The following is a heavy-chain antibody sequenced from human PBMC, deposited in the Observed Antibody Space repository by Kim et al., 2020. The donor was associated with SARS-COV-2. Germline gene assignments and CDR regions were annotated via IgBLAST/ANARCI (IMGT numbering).Heavy chain of an antibody. D-gene: IGHD3-10*01. Sequence: YDADSVKGRFTISRDNSKNTLYLQMNSLRAEDTAVYYCAKEGYYGSGSYHWGQGTLVTVSS. J-gene: IGHJ4*02. V-gene: IGHV3-30-3*02. CDR3: AKEGYYGSGSYH.